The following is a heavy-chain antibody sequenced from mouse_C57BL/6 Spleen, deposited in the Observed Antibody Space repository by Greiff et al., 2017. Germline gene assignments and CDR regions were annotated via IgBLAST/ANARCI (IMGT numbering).Heavy chain of an antibody. CDR2: IDPEDGDT. V-gene: IGHV14-1*01. J-gene: IGHJ3*01. CDR1: GFNIKDYY. CDR3: TTVGQLMGFAY. D-gene: IGHD3-3*01. Sequence: VQLQQSGAELVRPGASVKLSCTASGFNIKDYYMHWVKQRPEQGLEWIGRIDPEDGDTEYAPKFQGKATMTADTSSNTASLQLSSLTSEDTAVYYCTTVGQLMGFAYWGQGTLVTVSA.